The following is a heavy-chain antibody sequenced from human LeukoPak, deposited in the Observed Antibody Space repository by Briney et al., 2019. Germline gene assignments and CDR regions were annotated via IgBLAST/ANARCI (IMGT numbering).Heavy chain of an antibody. CDR3: AKDTSTYTTAWSDY. CDR1: GFTFSNYA. J-gene: IGHJ4*02. D-gene: IGHD1-26*01. Sequence: GGSLRLSCATSGFTFSNYAMSWVRQAPGKGLEWVSAISGSGGSTYYADSVKGRFTISRGNSKNTLYLQMTSLRAEDTAVYHCAKDTSTYTTAWSDYWGQGTLVTVSS. CDR2: ISGSGGST. V-gene: IGHV3-23*01.